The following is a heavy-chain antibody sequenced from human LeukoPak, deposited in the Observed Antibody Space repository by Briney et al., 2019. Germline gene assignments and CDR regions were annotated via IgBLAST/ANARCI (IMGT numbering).Heavy chain of an antibody. CDR2: INHSGST. V-gene: IGHV4-34*01. J-gene: IGHJ4*02. Sequence: SETLSLTCAVYGGSFSGYYWSWIRQPPGKGLEWIGEINHSGSTNYNPSLKSRVTISVDTSKNQFSLKLSSVTAADTAVYYCARGRLYSSSSGTFDNWGQGTLVTVSS. CDR3: ARGRLYSSSSGTFDN. D-gene: IGHD6-6*01. CDR1: GGSFSGYY.